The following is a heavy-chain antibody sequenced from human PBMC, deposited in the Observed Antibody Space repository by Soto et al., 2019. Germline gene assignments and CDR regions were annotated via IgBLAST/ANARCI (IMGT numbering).Heavy chain of an antibody. CDR3: ARDRDGIAAQNWFHP. V-gene: IGHV1-69*13. J-gene: IGHJ5*02. Sequence: VKAASKAPVGPLSSYDMSCVRQNDGQGLEWMGGIIPIFGTANHAQKFQGRVTITADESTSTAYMEVSSLRSEDTAVYYCARDRDGIAAQNWFHPWGQGSLVTVS. D-gene: IGHD6-6*01. CDR2: IIPIFGTA. CDR1: VGPLSSYD.